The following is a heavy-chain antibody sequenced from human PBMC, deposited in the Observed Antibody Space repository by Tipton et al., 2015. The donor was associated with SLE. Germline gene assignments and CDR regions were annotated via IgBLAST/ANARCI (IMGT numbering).Heavy chain of an antibody. CDR3: ARHEYYDSSGYYYVENGFDI. D-gene: IGHD3-22*01. CDR1: GYSISSGYY. V-gene: IGHV4-38-2*01. Sequence: TLSLTCAVSGYSISSGYYWGWIRQPPGKGLEWIGSIYHSGSTYYNPSLKSRVTISVDTSKNQFSLKLSSVTAADTAVYYCARHEYYDSSGYYYVENGFDIWGQGTMVTVSS. CDR2: IYHSGST. J-gene: IGHJ3*02.